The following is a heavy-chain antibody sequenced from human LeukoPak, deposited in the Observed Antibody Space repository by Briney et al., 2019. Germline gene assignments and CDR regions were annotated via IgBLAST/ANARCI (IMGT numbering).Heavy chain of an antibody. CDR1: GFPFNGYS. CDR3: AREGRFKAQHLFDY. J-gene: IGHJ4*02. Sequence: PGGSLRLSCAASGFPFNGYSIHWVRQAPGKALESVAVILYDGIEKYFADSVKGRFTISRDNSKSMVFLQMNSLKTEDTAMYYCAREGRFKAQHLFDYWGQGALVIVSS. CDR2: ILYDGIEK. D-gene: IGHD2-2*01. V-gene: IGHV3-30*14.